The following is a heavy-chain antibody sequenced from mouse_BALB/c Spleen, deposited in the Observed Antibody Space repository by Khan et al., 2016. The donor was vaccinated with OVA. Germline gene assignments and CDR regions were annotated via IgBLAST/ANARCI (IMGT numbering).Heavy chain of an antibody. V-gene: IGHV3-2*02. Sequence: EVELVESGPGLVKPSQSLSLTCTVTGYSITSDYAWNWIRQFPGNQLEWMGHISYSGNTKYNPSLKSRISVTRDTSKNQIFLQLNSVTAEDTATYYCARVYGGDFDYWGQGTTLTVSS. CDR2: ISYSGNT. CDR3: ARVYGGDFDY. CDR1: GYSITSDYA. D-gene: IGHD2-10*02. J-gene: IGHJ2*01.